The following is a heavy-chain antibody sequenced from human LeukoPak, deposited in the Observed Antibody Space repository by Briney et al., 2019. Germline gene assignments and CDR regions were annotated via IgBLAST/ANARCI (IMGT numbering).Heavy chain of an antibody. CDR2: IASNGDTT. CDR3: LKDRLGTGDY. J-gene: IGHJ4*02. Sequence: GGSLRLSCSASGFTFSSYAMHWVRQAPGKGLEYVSSIASNGDTTYYTDSVKGRFTISRDNSKNTLYLQMSSLRAEDTAVYYCLKDRLGTGDYWGQGTLVSVSS. V-gene: IGHV3-64D*06. CDR1: GFTFSSYA. D-gene: IGHD7-27*01.